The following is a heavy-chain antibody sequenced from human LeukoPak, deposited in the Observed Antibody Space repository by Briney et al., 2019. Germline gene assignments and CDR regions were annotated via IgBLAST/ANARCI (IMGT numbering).Heavy chain of an antibody. CDR3: AAIYSSGWWKLDY. D-gene: IGHD6-19*01. J-gene: IGHJ4*02. CDR2: INPNSGGT. Sequence: ASVKVSCKASGYTFTGYYMHWERQAPGQGLEWMGWINPNSGGTNYAQKFQGRVTMTRDTSISTAYMELSRLRSDDTAVYYCAAIYSSGWWKLDYWGQGTLVTVSS. CDR1: GYTFTGYY. V-gene: IGHV1-2*02.